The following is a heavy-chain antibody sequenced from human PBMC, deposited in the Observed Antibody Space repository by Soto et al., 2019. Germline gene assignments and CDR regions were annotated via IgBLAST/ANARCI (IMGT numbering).Heavy chain of an antibody. V-gene: IGHV5-51*01. CDR3: ARGVVAPTRTEYYLDY. Sequence: PGESLKISCKGSGYSFTSYWIGWVRQMPGKGLEWMGIIYPGDSDTRYSPSFQGQVTISADKSISTAYLQWSSLKASDTAMYYCARGVVAPTRTEYYLDYWGQGTLVTVSS. J-gene: IGHJ4*02. CDR1: GYSFTSYW. D-gene: IGHD2-15*01. CDR2: IYPGDSDT.